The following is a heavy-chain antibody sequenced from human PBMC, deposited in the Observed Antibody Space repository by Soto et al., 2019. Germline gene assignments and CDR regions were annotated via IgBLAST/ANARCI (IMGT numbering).Heavy chain of an antibody. D-gene: IGHD4-17*01. J-gene: IGHJ4*01. CDR2: ISGIGGNT. CDR1: EFTFSSYA. V-gene: IGHV3-23*01. CDR3: AKDKVDYGYDGPGIFAY. Sequence: EMQLLESGGGLVQTGGSLRLSCAASEFTFSSYAMSWVRQAPGKGLEWVSAISGIGGNTYYADSVKARFTISRDNSKNTVYLQMNSLRCEDTAVYYCAKDKVDYGYDGPGIFAYWGHGTLVTVSS.